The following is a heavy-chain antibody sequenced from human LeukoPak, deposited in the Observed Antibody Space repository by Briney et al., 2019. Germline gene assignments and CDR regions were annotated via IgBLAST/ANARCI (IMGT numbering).Heavy chain of an antibody. CDR2: IKQDGNEK. CDR1: GFTFSSYW. J-gene: IGHJ4*02. D-gene: IGHD5-24*01. V-gene: IGHV3-7*01. CDR3: ARELLGHGYNSGDFDY. Sequence: GGSLRLSCAASGFTFSSYWMNWARQAPGKGLEWVANIKQDGNEKYYVDSVKGRFTISRDNAKNSLYLQMNSLRAEDTAVYYCARELLGHGYNSGDFDYWGQGTLVTVSS.